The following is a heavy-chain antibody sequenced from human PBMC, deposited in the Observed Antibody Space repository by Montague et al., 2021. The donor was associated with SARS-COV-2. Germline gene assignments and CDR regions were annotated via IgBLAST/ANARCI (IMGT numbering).Heavy chain of an antibody. D-gene: IGHD3-16*01. CDR2: IFHSGTT. V-gene: IGHV4-4*02. CDR1: GGSISSDNW. J-gene: IGHJ5*02. Sequence: SETLSPTCTVSGGSISSDNWWTWVRQPPGKGLERIGDIFHSGTTNYNPSLKSRLTISVDKSKNQISLKLISVTAADTAMYYCALPLGGARFDPWGQGTLVTVSS. CDR3: ALPLGGARFDP.